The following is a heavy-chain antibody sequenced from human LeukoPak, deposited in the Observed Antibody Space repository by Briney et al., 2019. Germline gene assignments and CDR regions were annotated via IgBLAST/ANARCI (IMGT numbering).Heavy chain of an antibody. Sequence: GGSLRLSCAASGFSISSYEMNWVRQAPGKGLEWVSHISSSGSTIWYANSVKGRFTISRDNAKNSLYLQMNSLRAEDTAVYYCARVELAPYYYYMDVWGKGTTVTVSS. CDR1: GFSISSYE. J-gene: IGHJ6*03. D-gene: IGHD1-7*01. CDR2: ISSSGSTI. V-gene: IGHV3-48*03. CDR3: ARVELAPYYYYMDV.